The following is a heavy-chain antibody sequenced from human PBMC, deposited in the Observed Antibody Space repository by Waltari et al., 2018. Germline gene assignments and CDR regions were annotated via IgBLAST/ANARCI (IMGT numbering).Heavy chain of an antibody. CDR3: ARDQSSGLSY. CDR2: IGYDGRMK. D-gene: IGHD3-22*01. J-gene: IGHJ4*02. CDR1: GFTFSSYG. V-gene: IGHV3-33*01. Sequence: QVQLVESGGGVVQPGRSLRLSCAASGFTFSSYGMHWVCQAPGKGLGWVAVIGYDGRMKYDAASVKGRFTISRDNSKNTLYLQMNSLRAEDTAVYYCARDQSSGLSYWGQGTLVTVSS.